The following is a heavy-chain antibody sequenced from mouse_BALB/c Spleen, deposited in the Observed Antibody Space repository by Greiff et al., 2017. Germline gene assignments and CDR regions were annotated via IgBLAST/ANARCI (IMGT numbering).Heavy chain of an antibody. CDR1: GFTFSSYA. V-gene: IGHV5-9-3*01. CDR3: ARHYYGSSYYYAMDY. J-gene: IGHJ4*01. D-gene: IGHD1-1*01. Sequence: EVKVVESGGGLVKPGGSLKLSCAASGFTFSSYAMSWVRQTPEKRLEWVATISSGGSYTYYPDSVKGRFTISRDNAKNTLYLQMSSLRSEDTAMYYCARHYYGSSYYYAMDYWGQGTSVTVSS. CDR2: ISSGGSYT.